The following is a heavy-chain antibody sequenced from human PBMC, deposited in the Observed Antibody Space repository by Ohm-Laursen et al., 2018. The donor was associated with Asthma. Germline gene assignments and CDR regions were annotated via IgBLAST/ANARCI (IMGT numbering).Heavy chain of an antibody. CDR3: ARQLDFGYGSGSYYNSNGYFDY. V-gene: IGHV1-69*13. D-gene: IGHD3-10*01. Sequence: ASVKVSCKASGGTFSSYAISWVRQAPGQGLEWMGGIIPIFGTANYAQKFQGRVTITADESTSTAYMELSSLRSEDTAVYYCARQLDFGYGSGSYYNSNGYFDYWGQGTLVTVSS. CDR2: IIPIFGTA. CDR1: GGTFSSYA. J-gene: IGHJ4*02.